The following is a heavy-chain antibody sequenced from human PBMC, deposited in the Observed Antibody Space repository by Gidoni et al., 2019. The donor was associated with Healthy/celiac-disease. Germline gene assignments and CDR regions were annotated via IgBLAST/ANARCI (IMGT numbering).Heavy chain of an antibody. J-gene: IGHJ4*02. CDR3: ALEWHGGNIY. Sequence: QVQLVQSGAEVKKPGASVKVSCKASGGTFSSYAISWVRQAPGQGLELMGGIIPIFGTAIYAQKFQGRVTITADKSTSTAYMELSSLRSEYTAVYYCALEWHGGNIYWGQGTLVTVSS. D-gene: IGHD2-15*01. V-gene: IGHV1-69*06. CDR2: IIPIFGTA. CDR1: GGTFSSYA.